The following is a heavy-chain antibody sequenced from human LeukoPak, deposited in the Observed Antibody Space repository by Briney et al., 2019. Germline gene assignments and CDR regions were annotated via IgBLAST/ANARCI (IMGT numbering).Heavy chain of an antibody. Sequence: GGSLRLSCAASGFSFSDYDMHWVRQAPGKGLEWVTFIRYDGTNTYADSVKGRFTISRDNSKNTLYLQMNSLRAEDTAVYYCAKVTGAFDYWGQGTLVTVSS. CDR2: IRYDGTNT. V-gene: IGHV3-30*02. D-gene: IGHD1-1*01. CDR1: GFSFSDYD. CDR3: AKVTGAFDY. J-gene: IGHJ4*02.